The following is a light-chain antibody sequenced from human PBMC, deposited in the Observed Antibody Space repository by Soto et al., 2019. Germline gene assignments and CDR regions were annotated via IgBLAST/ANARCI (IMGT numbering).Light chain of an antibody. CDR1: SSNIGNNY. J-gene: IGLJ2*01. Sequence: QSVLTQPPSVSAAPGQKVTISCSGSSSNIGNNYVAWYQQLPGTAPKLLIYDNNQRPSVIPDRFSGSKSGTSATLGITGLQTGDEACYYCETGESSLGAPVFGGGTKPTVL. CDR2: DNN. V-gene: IGLV1-51*01. CDR3: ETGESSLGAPV.